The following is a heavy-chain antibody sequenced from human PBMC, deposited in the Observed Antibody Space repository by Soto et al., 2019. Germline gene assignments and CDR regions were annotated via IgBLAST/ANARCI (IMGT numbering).Heavy chain of an antibody. CDR2: HVAISWST. J-gene: IGHJ4*02. CDR3: ARVAGYGSGSRHFDT. V-gene: IGHV1-18*01. Sequence: QVQLLQSGAEVTEPGASVKLSCKASGFTFSTHGLTWVRQAPGQGLEWMGWHVAISWSTIYAQHFQVRVTVTTDRSTNTGYLELRSLTSDDTALYYCARVAGYGSGSRHFDTWGQGSLVIVSS. D-gene: IGHD3-10*01. CDR1: GFTFSTHG.